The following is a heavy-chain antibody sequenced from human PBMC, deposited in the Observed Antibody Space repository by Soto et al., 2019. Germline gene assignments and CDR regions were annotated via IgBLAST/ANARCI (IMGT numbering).Heavy chain of an antibody. J-gene: IGHJ4*02. D-gene: IGHD2-15*01. V-gene: IGHV3-23*01. CDR2: ISGSGGST. Sequence: GGSLRLSCAASGFTFSSYAMSWVRQAPGKGLEWVSAISGSGGSTYYADSVKGRFTISRDNSKNTLYLQMNSLRAEDTAVYSCAKAGGGAYCSGGSCAFDYWGQGTLVTVSS. CDR3: AKAGGGAYCSGGSCAFDY. CDR1: GFTFSSYA.